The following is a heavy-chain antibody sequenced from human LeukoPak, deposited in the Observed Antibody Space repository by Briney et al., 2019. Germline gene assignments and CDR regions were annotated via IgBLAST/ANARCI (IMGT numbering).Heavy chain of an antibody. Sequence: SETLSLTCTVSGVDIIRSNYYWAWIRQPPGKGLEWITSVYYSGSTFYNVPLQSRVTMSVDTSKNQFSLRLSSVTATDTALYYCARHRRLGPCGESGCLNWFDPCGQGTLVAVSS. V-gene: IGHV4-39*01. D-gene: IGHD2-21*01. J-gene: IGHJ5*02. CDR1: GVDIIRSNYY. CDR2: VYYSGST. CDR3: ARHRRLGPCGESGCLNWFDP.